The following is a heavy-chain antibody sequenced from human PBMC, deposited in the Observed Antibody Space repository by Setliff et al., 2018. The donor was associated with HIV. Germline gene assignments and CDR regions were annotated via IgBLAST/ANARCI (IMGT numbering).Heavy chain of an antibody. D-gene: IGHD2-15*01. CDR1: GDSITRGGYY. Sequence: PSETLSLTCAVSGDSITRGGYYWSWIRQFAGKGLEWIADIYYSGRTNYNPSLKSRLTVSIDTSKNHLSLKLTSMTAADTAVYYCARGKDPGLYFDNWRQVMLVTVSS. V-gene: IGHV4-31*02. CDR3: ARGKDPGLYFDN. J-gene: IGHJ4*02. CDR2: IYYSGRT.